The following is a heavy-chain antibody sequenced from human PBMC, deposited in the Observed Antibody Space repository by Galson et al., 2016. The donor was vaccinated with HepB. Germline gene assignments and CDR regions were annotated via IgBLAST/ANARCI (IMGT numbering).Heavy chain of an antibody. CDR2: VKNKPDGGTA. CDR3: ASEWTTTWYVDGMDV. V-gene: IGHV3-15*07. D-gene: IGHD6-13*01. J-gene: IGHJ6*02. Sequence: SLRLSCAASGFTFKDAWMNWVRQPPGKGLEWVGLVKNKPDGGTAQYAAPVQGRFTIARDDSTNTVYLQMNKLKTEDTAVYYCASEWTTTWYVDGMDVWGPGTTVTVSS. CDR1: GFTFKDAW.